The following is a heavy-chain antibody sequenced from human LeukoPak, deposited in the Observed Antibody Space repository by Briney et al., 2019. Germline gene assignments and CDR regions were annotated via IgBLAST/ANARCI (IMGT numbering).Heavy chain of an antibody. CDR3: ARDKPRGSYYGSIFDS. CDR1: GFTFSSYW. V-gene: IGHV3-7*01. Sequence: GGSLRLSCEASGFTFSSYWMSWVRQAPWKGLEWVANIRDDGGEIYYVDSVKGRFTISRDNAKSSLFLQMNSLRAEDAAVYYCARDKPRGSYYGSIFDSWGQGTLVTVSS. CDR2: IRDDGGEI. J-gene: IGHJ4*02. D-gene: IGHD1-26*01.